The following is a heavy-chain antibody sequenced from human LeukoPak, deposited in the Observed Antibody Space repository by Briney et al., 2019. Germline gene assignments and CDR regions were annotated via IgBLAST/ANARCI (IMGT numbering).Heavy chain of an antibody. CDR1: GGSFSSYY. J-gene: IGHJ6*03. CDR2: IYYSGST. Sequence: SETLSLTCAVYGGSFSSYYWSWIRQPPGKGLEWIGYIYYSGSTNYNPSLKSRVTISVDTSKNQFSLKLSSVTAADTAVYYCARAEIYYYYMDVWGKGTTVTVSS. CDR3: ARAEIYYYYMDV. V-gene: IGHV4-59*01.